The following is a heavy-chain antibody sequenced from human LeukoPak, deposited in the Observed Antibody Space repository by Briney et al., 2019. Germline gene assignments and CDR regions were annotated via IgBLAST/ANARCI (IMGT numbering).Heavy chain of an antibody. CDR1: GGSISSGGYC. V-gene: IGHV4-31*03. D-gene: IGHD2-2*01. CDR2: IYYSGST. CDR3: TRGMPDLWLNFDY. Sequence: SQTLSLTCTVSGGSISSGGYCWSWIRQHPGKGLEWIGYIYYSGSTYYNPSLKSRVTISVDTSKNQFSLKLNSVTAADTAVYYCTRGMPDLWLNFDYWGQGTLVTVSS. J-gene: IGHJ4*02.